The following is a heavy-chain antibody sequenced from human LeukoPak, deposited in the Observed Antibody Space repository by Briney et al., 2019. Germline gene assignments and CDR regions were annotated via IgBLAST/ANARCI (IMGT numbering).Heavy chain of an antibody. D-gene: IGHD3-22*01. CDR2: ISAYNGNT. J-gene: IGHJ5*02. Sequence: ASVKVSCKASGYTFTSYGIRWVRQAPVQGLEWMEWISAYNGNTNYAQKLQGRVTMTTDTSTSTAYMELRSLRSDDTAVYYCARAAYYYDSSPNWFDPWGQGTLVTVSS. CDR3: ARAAYYYDSSPNWFDP. CDR1: GYTFTSYG. V-gene: IGHV1-18*01.